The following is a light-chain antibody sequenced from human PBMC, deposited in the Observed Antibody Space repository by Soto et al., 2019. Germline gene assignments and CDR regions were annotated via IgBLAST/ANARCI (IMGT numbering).Light chain of an antibody. Sequence: QSVLTQPASVSGSPGQSITISCTGTSSDVGGYNYVSWYQQYPGKAPKLMIYEVSNRPSGVSNRFSGSKSGNTASLTISGLQSEDEADYYCSSYSSSSTPFVFGTGTKGTVL. CDR3: SSYSSSSTPFV. V-gene: IGLV2-14*01. CDR1: SSDVGGYNY. CDR2: EVS. J-gene: IGLJ1*01.